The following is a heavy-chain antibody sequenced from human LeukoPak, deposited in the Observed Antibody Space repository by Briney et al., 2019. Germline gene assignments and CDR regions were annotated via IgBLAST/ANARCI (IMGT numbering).Heavy chain of an antibody. V-gene: IGHV4-59*01. CDR2: IYYSGST. CDR3: ARVGASRGYYDYYYYGMDV. J-gene: IGHJ6*02. CDR1: GGSISSYY. D-gene: IGHD3-22*01. Sequence: KASETLSLTCTVSGGSISSYYWSWIRQPPGKGLEWIGYIYYSGSTNYNPSLKSRVTISVDTSKNQFSLKLSSVTAADTVVYYCARVGASRGYYDYYYYGMDVWGQGTTVTVSS.